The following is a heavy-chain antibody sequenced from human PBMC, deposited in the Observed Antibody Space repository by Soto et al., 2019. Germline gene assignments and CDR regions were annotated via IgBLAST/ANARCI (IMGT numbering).Heavy chain of an antibody. CDR2: IYYTGRT. J-gene: IGHJ4*02. CDR3: ARSGAGSGWL. D-gene: IGHD6-19*01. V-gene: IGHV4-61*01. Sequence: SETLSLTCTVSGGSVTIGRYYWSCSRQPPGKGLEWIGYIYYTGRTSYSSSLKSRVTISVDTPENQFSLKLSSVTAADTAKYYCARSGAGSGWLGGQGTQVTVSS. CDR1: GGSVTIGRYY.